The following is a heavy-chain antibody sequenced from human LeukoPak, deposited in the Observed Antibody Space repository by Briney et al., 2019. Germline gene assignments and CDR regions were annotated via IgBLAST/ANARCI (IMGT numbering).Heavy chain of an antibody. CDR1: GGSISSYY. CDR3: ARVQYSSSWYAPYNWFDP. J-gene: IGHJ5*02. Sequence: TSETLSLTCTVSGGSISSYYWSWIRQPAGKGLEWIGRIYTSGSTNYNPSLKSRVTMSVDTSKNQFSLKLSSVTAADTAVYYCARVQYSSSWYAPYNWFDPWGQGILVTVSS. D-gene: IGHD6-13*01. CDR2: IYTSGST. V-gene: IGHV4-4*07.